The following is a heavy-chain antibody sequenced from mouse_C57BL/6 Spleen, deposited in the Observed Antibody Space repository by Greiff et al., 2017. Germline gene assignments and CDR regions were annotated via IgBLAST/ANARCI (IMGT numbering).Heavy chain of an antibody. CDR3: ARERLRDYYAMDY. CDR1: GFTFSDYG. Sequence: DVMLVESGGGLVKPGGSLKLSCAASGFTFSDYGMHWVRQAPEKGLEWVAYISRGSSTIYYADTVKGRFTIARDNAKITPFLQMTSLRSEDTAMYYCARERLRDYYAMDYWGQGTSVTVSS. D-gene: IGHD2-4*01. V-gene: IGHV5-17*01. J-gene: IGHJ4*01. CDR2: ISRGSSTI.